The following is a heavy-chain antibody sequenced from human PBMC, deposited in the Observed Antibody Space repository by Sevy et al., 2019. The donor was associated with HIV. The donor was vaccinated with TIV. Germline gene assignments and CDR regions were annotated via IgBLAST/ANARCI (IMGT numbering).Heavy chain of an antibody. J-gene: IGHJ4*02. CDR2: IYPGDSDT. D-gene: IGHD3-22*01. CDR1: GYSFTSYW. V-gene: IGHV5-51*01. CDR3: ARQISDSSGYYYIELDY. Sequence: GESRKISCKGSGYSFTSYWIGWVRQMPGKGLEWMGIIYPGDSDTRYSPSFQGQVTISADKSISTAYLQWSSLKASDTAMYYCARQISDSSGYYYIELDYWGQGTLVTVSS.